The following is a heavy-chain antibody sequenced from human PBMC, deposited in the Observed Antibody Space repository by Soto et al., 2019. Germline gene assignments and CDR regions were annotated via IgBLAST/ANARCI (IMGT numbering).Heavy chain of an antibody. J-gene: IGHJ4*02. CDR1: GYTFNRYY. Sequence: ASVKVSCKASGYTFNRYYMHWVRQAPGPGLEWMGLISPHTGGTTYAQKFQGRVTMTRDTSVSTAFMELSRLGSDDTAVYYCARDLAKGGGSAGFDYWGQG. CDR3: ARDLAKGGGSAGFDY. D-gene: IGHD1-26*01. CDR2: ISPHTGGT. V-gene: IGHV1-2*02.